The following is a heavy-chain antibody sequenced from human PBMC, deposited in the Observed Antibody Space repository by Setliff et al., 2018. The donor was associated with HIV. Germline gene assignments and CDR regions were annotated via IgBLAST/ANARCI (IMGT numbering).Heavy chain of an antibody. V-gene: IGHV4-4*07. D-gene: IGHD2-2*01. CDR2: VSSRGDT. Sequence: SETLSLTCTVSDSGTYYWSWIRRPAGKGLEWIGRVSSRGDTNYNPSLKSRVTMSVDTSKNQFSLKLTSVTAADTAVYYCARDRMPMASWVPDKWGQGTLVTVSS. CDR3: ARDRMPMASWVPDK. CDR1: DSGTYY. J-gene: IGHJ4*02.